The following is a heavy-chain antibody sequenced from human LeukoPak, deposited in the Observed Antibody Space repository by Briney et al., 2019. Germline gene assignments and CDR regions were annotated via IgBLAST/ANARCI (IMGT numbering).Heavy chain of an antibody. D-gene: IGHD3-9*01. Sequence: SETLSLTCTVSGDSISSGDHYWSWIRQPPGKGLEWIGYILFSGSTYYNPSLKSRVTMSVDTSKNQFSLNLSSVTAADTAVYYCARGPENYDLLTGYKYWGQGTLVIVSS. CDR2: ILFSGST. CDR3: ARGPENYDLLTGYKY. J-gene: IGHJ4*02. V-gene: IGHV4-30-4*01. CDR1: GDSISSGDHY.